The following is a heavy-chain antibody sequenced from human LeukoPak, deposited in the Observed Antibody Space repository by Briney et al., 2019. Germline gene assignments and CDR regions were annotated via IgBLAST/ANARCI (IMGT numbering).Heavy chain of an antibody. CDR3: ARGRQGDVGSSIFDY. Sequence: ASVKVSCKASGYTFTSYDINWVRQATGQGPEWMGWMNPNSGNTGYAQKFQGRVTITRNTSISTAYMELSSLRSEDTAVYYCARGRQGDVGSSIFDYWGQGTLVTVSS. J-gene: IGHJ4*02. CDR1: GYTFTSYD. V-gene: IGHV1-8*03. D-gene: IGHD6-6*01. CDR2: MNPNSGNT.